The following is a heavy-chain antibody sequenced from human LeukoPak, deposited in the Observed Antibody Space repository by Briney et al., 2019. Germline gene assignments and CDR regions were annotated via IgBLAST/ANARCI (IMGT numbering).Heavy chain of an antibody. J-gene: IGHJ5*02. CDR2: IIPILGIA. D-gene: IGHD2-2*02. CDR1: GGTFSSYA. CDR3: ARSLKPYCSSTSCYTPNWFDP. V-gene: IGHV1-69*04. Sequence: ASVKVSCKASGGTFSSYAISWVRQAPGRGLEWMGRIIPILGIANYAQKFQGRVTITADKSTSTAYMELSSLRSEDTAVYYCARSLKPYCSSTSCYTPNWFDPWGQGTLVTVSS.